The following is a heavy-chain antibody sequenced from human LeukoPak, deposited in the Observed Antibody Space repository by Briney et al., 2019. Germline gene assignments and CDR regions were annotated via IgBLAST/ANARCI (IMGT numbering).Heavy chain of an antibody. Sequence: GGSLRLSCAASGFTFSDYYMSWIRQAPGKGLEWVSYISSSGSTIYYADSVKGRFTISRDNAKNSLYLQMNSPRAEDTAVYYCARKMADDAFDIWGQGTMVTVSS. J-gene: IGHJ3*02. CDR3: ARKMADDAFDI. V-gene: IGHV3-11*01. CDR2: ISSSGSTI. CDR1: GFTFSDYY. D-gene: IGHD5-24*01.